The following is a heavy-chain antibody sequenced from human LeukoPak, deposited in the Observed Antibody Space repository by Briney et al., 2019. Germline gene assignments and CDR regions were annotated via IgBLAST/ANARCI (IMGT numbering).Heavy chain of an antibody. J-gene: IGHJ4*02. Sequence: GGSLRLSCAASGFTIRFYTMSWVRQAPGKGLEWVSSISSDGTYINYADSLKGRFTISRDNSKNTLYLQMNSLRAEDTAVYYCAKDYDILTGYPVPAYWGQGTLVTVSS. CDR2: ISSDGTYI. V-gene: IGHV3-21*01. CDR1: GFTIRFYT. CDR3: AKDYDILTGYPVPAY. D-gene: IGHD3-9*01.